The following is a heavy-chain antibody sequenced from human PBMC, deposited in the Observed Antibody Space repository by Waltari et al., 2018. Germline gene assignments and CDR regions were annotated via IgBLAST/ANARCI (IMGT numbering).Heavy chain of an antibody. CDR1: GFTFSSYG. Sequence: QVQLVESGGGVVQPGRSLRLSCAASGFTFSSYGMHWVRQAPGKGLEWVVVIWYDGSNKYYADSVKGRFTISRDNSKNTLYLQMNSLRAEDTAMYYCAKESGSYRLFDYWGQGTLVTVSS. D-gene: IGHD1-26*01. CDR3: AKESGSYRLFDY. V-gene: IGHV3-30*18. J-gene: IGHJ4*02. CDR2: IWYDGSNK.